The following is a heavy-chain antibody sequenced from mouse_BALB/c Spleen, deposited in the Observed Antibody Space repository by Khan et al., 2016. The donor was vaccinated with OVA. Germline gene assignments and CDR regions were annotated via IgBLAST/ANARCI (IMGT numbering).Heavy chain of an antibody. CDR2: ISYSGNT. CDR3: ARVYGGDFDY. Sequence: EVELKESGPGLVKPSQSLSLTCTVTGYSITSDYAWNWIRQFPGNKLEWMGFISYSGNTKYNPSLKSRFSIPRDTSKNQFFLQLNSVTTEDTATYYCARVYGGDFDYWGQGTSLTVSS. V-gene: IGHV3-2*02. J-gene: IGHJ2*02. CDR1: GYSITSDYA. D-gene: IGHD1-1*01.